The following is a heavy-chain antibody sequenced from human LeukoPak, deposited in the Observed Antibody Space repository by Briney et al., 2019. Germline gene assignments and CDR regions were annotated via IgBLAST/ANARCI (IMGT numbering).Heavy chain of an antibody. Sequence: SETLSLTCAVYGGSFRGYYWSWIRQPPGKGLEWLGEINHSGSTNYNPSLKSRVTISVDTSKNQFSLKLSPVTAADTAVYYCARGPGAAYFDYWGQGTLVTVSS. CDR2: INHSGST. J-gene: IGHJ4*02. D-gene: IGHD1-26*01. CDR3: ARGPGAAYFDY. CDR1: GGSFRGYY. V-gene: IGHV4-34*01.